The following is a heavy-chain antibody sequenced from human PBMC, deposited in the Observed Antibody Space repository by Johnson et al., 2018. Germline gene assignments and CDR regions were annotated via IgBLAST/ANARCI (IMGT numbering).Heavy chain of an antibody. CDR3: ARVRTTGYYYYMDV. Sequence: QVQLQESGPGLVKPSETLSLTCTVSGGSISSYYWSWIRQPPGKGLEWIGYIYDSGSTNYKPSLKSRVTISVDTSKNQFSLRLVSVTASDTAGYYCARVRTTGYYYYMDVGGKGTTVTVSS. V-gene: IGHV4-59*01. J-gene: IGHJ6*03. D-gene: IGHD4-17*01. CDR2: IYDSGST. CDR1: GGSISSYY.